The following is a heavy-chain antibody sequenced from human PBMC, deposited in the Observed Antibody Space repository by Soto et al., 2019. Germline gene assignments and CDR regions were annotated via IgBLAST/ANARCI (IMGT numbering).Heavy chain of an antibody. CDR1: GFSFSDYY. J-gene: IGHJ4*02. Sequence: GGSLRLSCAASGFSFSDYYMSWVRQAPGKGLEWVSVIYSGGNTYYADSVKGRFTISTDSSKNTLYLQMNSLRAEDTAVYYCARDRDNIGYYTKSDYWGQGTLVTVSS. V-gene: IGHV3-66*01. CDR2: IYSGGNT. CDR3: ARDRDNIGYYTKSDY. D-gene: IGHD3-22*01.